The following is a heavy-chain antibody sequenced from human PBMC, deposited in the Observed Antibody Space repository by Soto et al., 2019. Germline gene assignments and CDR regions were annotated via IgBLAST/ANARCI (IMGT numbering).Heavy chain of an antibody. D-gene: IGHD3-3*01. J-gene: IGHJ4*02. CDR2: MKRRSSYI. Sequence: PGGSLRLSCAASGFTLSSYWMSWVRQAPGKGLEWVSSMKRRSSYINYVDSVKGRFTISRDNAKNSLYLQMNSLRAEDTAVYYCARDSTIFGVAIDYWGQGTLVTVSS. CDR1: GFTLSSYW. V-gene: IGHV3-7*01. CDR3: ARDSTIFGVAIDY.